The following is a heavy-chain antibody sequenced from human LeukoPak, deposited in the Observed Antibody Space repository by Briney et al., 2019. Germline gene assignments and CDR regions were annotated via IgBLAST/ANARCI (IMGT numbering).Heavy chain of an antibody. V-gene: IGHV3-30-3*01. CDR1: GFTFSSYA. CDR3: VRDRHYDSTGYLNRRQYYYGMDV. D-gene: IGHD3-22*01. J-gene: IGHJ6*02. Sequence: PGGSLRLSCAASGFTFSSYAMHWVRQAPGKGLEWVAVISYDGSNKYYADSVKGRFTISRDNSKNTLYLQMNSLRAEDTAVYYCVRDRHYDSTGYLNRRQYYYGMDVWDQGTMVTVS. CDR2: ISYDGSNK.